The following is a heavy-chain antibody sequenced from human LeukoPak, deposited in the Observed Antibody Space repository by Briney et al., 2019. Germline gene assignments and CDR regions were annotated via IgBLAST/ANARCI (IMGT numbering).Heavy chain of an antibody. J-gene: IGHJ4*02. D-gene: IGHD5-18*01. V-gene: IGHV3-49*03. CDR2: IRGKAYGGTT. CDR3: TKYSGRIDY. CDR1: GFTFGDYA. Sequence: GGSLRLSCTSSGFTFGDYAMSWFRQAPGKGLEWVAFIRGKAYGGTTEYAASVKGRFIISRDHSKSIAYLQMNSLKTEDTAVYYCTKYSGRIDYWGQGTLVTVSS.